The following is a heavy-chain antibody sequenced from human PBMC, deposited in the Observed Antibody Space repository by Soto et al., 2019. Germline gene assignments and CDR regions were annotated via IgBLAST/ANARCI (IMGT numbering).Heavy chain of an antibody. J-gene: IGHJ6*02. Sequence: QVQLVQSGVEVREPGASVKVSCKAVRYIFTNYGVSWVRQAPGQGLEWMGWITTYNGNTEYAQKFQGRVTMTTDASTSTAYMELGRLSSDDTAIYYCARALTGYGMDVWGQGTTVTVSS. V-gene: IGHV1-18*01. CDR2: ITTYNGNT. CDR1: RYIFTNYG. CDR3: ARALTGYGMDV.